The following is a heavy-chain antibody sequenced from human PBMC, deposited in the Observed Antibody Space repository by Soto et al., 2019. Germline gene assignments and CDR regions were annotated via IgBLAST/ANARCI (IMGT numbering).Heavy chain of an antibody. Sequence: QVQLVESGGGVVQPGRSLRLSCAASGLTFINYNMHWVRQAPGKGLEWVAVISYDGSITKYGDSVKGRFTISRDNSKNTLSLEMNGLRAEDTAMYYCAGDSDSGRGPTYGSGYWGQGSLVIVSS. CDR3: AGDSDSGRGPTYGSGY. J-gene: IGHJ4*01. D-gene: IGHD3-10*01. CDR1: GLTFINYN. CDR2: ISYDGSIT. V-gene: IGHV3-30*04.